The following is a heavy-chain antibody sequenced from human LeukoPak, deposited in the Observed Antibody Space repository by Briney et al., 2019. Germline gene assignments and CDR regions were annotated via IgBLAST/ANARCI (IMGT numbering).Heavy chain of an antibody. CDR1: GFPFSSYV. V-gene: IGHV3-30-3*01. J-gene: IGHJ3*02. CDR3: ARDSSALDAFDI. Sequence: GGAPRLSCAASGFPFSSYVMPSVRPAPRQGAEWGAVISYDGSNKYYADSVKGRFTISRDNSKNTLYLQMNSLRAEDTAVYYCARDSSALDAFDIWGQGTMVTVSS. CDR2: ISYDGSNK. D-gene: IGHD3-22*01.